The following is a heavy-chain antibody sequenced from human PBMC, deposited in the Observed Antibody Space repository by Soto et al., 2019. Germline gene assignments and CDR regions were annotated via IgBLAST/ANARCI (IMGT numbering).Heavy chain of an antibody. J-gene: IGHJ4*02. Sequence: QVQLVESGGGVVQPGRSLRLSCAASGFTFSSYGMHWVRQAPGKGLEWVAVIWYDGSNKYYADSVKGRFTISRDNSKNTLYLQMSSLRAEDTAVYYCASAVEDYFDYWGQGTLVTVSS. D-gene: IGHD6-19*01. V-gene: IGHV3-33*01. CDR1: GFTFSSYG. CDR3: ASAVEDYFDY. CDR2: IWYDGSNK.